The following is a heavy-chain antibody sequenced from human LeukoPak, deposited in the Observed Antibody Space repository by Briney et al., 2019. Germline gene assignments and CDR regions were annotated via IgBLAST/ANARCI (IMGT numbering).Heavy chain of an antibody. CDR2: IWPDGSDK. CDR1: GFTFRDSW. CDR3: ARWGVNAGLDR. D-gene: IGHD3-10*01. V-gene: IGHV3-7*01. Sequence: GASLRLSCAASGFTFRDSWLAGGRKAQGRGRGWVANIWPDGSDKYHVDSVRGRFTISRDNAQNSLNLQMNSLRAEDSAVYYCARWGVNAGLDRWGQGTLVSVSS. J-gene: IGHJ5*02.